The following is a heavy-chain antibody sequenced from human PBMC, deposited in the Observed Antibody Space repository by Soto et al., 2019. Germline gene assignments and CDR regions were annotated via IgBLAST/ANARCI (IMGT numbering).Heavy chain of an antibody. CDR3: ARSVFYDILTGYFYYMDV. CDR2: ISSSSSTI. CDR1: GFTFSSYS. D-gene: IGHD3-9*01. V-gene: IGHV3-48*01. J-gene: IGHJ6*03. Sequence: PGGSLRLSCAASGFTFSSYSMNWVRQAPGKGLEWVSYISSSSSTIYYADSVKGRFTISRDNAKNSLYLQMNSLRAEDTAVYYCARSVFYDILTGYFYYMDVWGKGTTVTVSS.